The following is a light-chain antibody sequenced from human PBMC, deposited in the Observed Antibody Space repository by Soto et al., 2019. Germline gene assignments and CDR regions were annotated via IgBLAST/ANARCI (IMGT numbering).Light chain of an antibody. CDR2: DAF. Sequence: DIQMTQSPSTLSASVGDRVTITCRARQSISSWLAWYQEKPGKAPKLLIYDAFSLESGVPSRFSGSGSGTEFTLTIAGLQPDDFATYYCQQYSTNLYTFGQGTKLEIK. J-gene: IGKJ2*01. CDR1: QSISSW. V-gene: IGKV1-5*01. CDR3: QQYSTNLYT.